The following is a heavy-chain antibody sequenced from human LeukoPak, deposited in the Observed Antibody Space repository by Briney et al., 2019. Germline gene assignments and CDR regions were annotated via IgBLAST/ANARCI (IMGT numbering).Heavy chain of an antibody. J-gene: IGHJ6*03. CDR2: IYYSGST. V-gene: IGHV4-30-4*08. D-gene: IGHD4-23*01. Sequence: SETLSLTCTVSGGSISSGDYYWSWIRQPPGKGLEWIGYIYYSGSTYYNPSLKSRVTISVDTSKNQFSLKLSSVTAADTAVYYCARDGGGNRNYYYMDVWGKGTTVTVSS. CDR3: ARDGGGNRNYYYMDV. CDR1: GGSISSGDYY.